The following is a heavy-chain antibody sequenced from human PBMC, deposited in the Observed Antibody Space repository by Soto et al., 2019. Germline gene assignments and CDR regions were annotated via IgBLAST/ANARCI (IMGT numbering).Heavy chain of an antibody. CDR3: ARGVVSTGYFYY. Sequence: GGSLRLSCAASGFTFSDHYMDWVRQAPGKGLEWVGRSRDKVHSHTTEYAASVKGRFTISRGDSENSLYLQMNSLKTEDTAVYFCARGVVSTGYFYYWGQGTLVTVSS. D-gene: IGHD5-12*01. CDR2: SRDKVHSHTT. J-gene: IGHJ4*02. V-gene: IGHV3-72*01. CDR1: GFTFSDHY.